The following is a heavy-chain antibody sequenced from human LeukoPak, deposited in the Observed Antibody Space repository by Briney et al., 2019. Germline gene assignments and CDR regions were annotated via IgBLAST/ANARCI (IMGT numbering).Heavy chain of an antibody. CDR3: ARVAVAAAGRGSFDY. D-gene: IGHD6-13*01. V-gene: IGHV3-74*01. CDR1: GFTFSSYW. CDR2: INSDGSST. J-gene: IGHJ4*02. Sequence: PGRSLRLSYAASGFTFSSYWMYWVRQDPGKGMVLVSRINSDGSSTSYADSVKGRFTISRDNAQNTLYLQMNSLRAEDTAVYYCARVAVAAAGRGSFDYWGQGTLVTVSS.